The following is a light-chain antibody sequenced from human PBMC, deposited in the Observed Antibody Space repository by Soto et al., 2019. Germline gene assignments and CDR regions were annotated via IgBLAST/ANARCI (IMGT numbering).Light chain of an antibody. V-gene: IGLV2-14*01. CDR2: DVS. CDR3: SSYTSSSTLV. Sequence: QSVLTQPASVSGSPGQSITISCTGTSSDVGGYNYVSWYQQHPGKAPKLMIYDVSNRPSGVSNRFSGSKSVNTASLTISGLQAEDEDDYYCSSYTSSSTLVFGGGTKLTVL. CDR1: SSDVGGYNY. J-gene: IGLJ3*02.